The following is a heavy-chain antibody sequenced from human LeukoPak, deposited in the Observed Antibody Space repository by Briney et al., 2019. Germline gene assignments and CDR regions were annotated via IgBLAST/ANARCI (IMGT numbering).Heavy chain of an antibody. Sequence: GGSLRLSCAASGLIFSQYGMHWVRQAPGKGLEWVAVISFDGSNKYYADSVMGRFTISRDNSKNTLYLQMNSLRAEDTAVYYCAKDRISEETYNWFDPWGQGTLVTVSS. J-gene: IGHJ5*02. CDR1: GLIFSQYG. V-gene: IGHV3-30*19. D-gene: IGHD2-15*01. CDR3: AKDRISEETYNWFDP. CDR2: ISFDGSNK.